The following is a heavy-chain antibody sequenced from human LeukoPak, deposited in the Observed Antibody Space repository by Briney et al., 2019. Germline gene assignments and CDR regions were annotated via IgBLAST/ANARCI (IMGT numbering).Heavy chain of an antibody. V-gene: IGHV4-59*01. J-gene: IGHJ4*02. CDR3: ARGALTGPFYFDY. D-gene: IGHD3-9*01. CDR1: GGSISTYF. CDR2: ISNSGTT. Sequence: SETLSFTCTVSGGSISTYFWTWIRQPPGKRLEWIGYISNSGTTNYNPSLKSRVTISVDTSKNQFSLKVTSVTAADTAVYYCARGALTGPFYFDYWGQGTLVTVSS.